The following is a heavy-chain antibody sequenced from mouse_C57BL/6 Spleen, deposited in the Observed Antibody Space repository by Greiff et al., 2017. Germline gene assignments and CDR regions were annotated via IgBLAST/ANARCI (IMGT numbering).Heavy chain of an antibody. D-gene: IGHD1-1*01. V-gene: IGHV1-42*01. CDR1: GYSFTGYY. Sequence: VQLQQSGPELVKPGASVKISCKASGYSFTGYYMNWVKQSPEKSLEWIGEINPSTGGTTYNQKFKAKATVTVDKSSSTAYMQLKSLTSEDSAVYYCAPRYYYGSRDYAMDYWGQGTSVTVSS. CDR3: APRYYYGSRDYAMDY. CDR2: INPSTGGT. J-gene: IGHJ4*01.